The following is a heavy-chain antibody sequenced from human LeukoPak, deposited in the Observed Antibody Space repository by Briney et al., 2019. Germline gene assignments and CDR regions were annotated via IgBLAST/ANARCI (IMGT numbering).Heavy chain of an antibody. CDR1: GDSVSSNSAA. CDR2: TYYRSKWYN. Sequence: SQTLSLTCAISGDSVSSNSAAWNWIRQSPSRGLEWLGRTYYRSKWYNDYAVSVKSRITINPDTSKNQFSLQLNSVTPEDTAVYYCARGGHRSGAGNIAVFDYWGQGTLVTVSS. V-gene: IGHV6-1*01. J-gene: IGHJ4*02. D-gene: IGHD6-19*01. CDR3: ARGGHRSGAGNIAVFDY.